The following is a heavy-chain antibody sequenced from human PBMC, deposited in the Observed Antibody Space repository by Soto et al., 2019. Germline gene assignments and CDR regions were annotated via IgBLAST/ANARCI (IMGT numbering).Heavy chain of an antibody. D-gene: IGHD2-21*02. CDR2: INSGGGNT. CDR3: AGGNCAGDCYFDY. V-gene: IGHV1-46*01. CDR1: GYTFTGYY. Sequence: QVQLVQSGTEVKKPGASVKISCKASGYTFTGYYIYWVRQAPGQGLEFMGAINSGGGNTDYAQKFQGRVTVTRDTSTSTVYMELTSLRFDHTAVYYCAGGNCAGDCYFDYWGQGTLVTVSS. J-gene: IGHJ4*02.